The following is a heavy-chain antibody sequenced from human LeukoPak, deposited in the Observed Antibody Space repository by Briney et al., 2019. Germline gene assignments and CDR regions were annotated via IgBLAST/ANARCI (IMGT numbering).Heavy chain of an antibody. J-gene: IGHJ4*02. CDR2: IYLSGST. CDR1: GVSINNYY. CDR3: ARHIHYYDY. V-gene: IGHV4-59*08. Sequence: PSETLSLTCSVSGVSINNYYWSWIRQPPGKGLEWIGYIYLSGSTNYNPSLKSRVTISVDTSKNQFSLKLKSVTAADTAVYYCARHIHYYDYWGQGTLDPVFS.